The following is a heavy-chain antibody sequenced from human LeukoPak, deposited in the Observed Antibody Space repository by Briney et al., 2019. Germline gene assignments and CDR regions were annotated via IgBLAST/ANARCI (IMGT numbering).Heavy chain of an antibody. CDR3: ARDPLAGIETLDY. D-gene: IGHD6-19*01. J-gene: IGHJ4*02. Sequence: PSETLSLTCAVSGGSINRNHWWSWVRQPPGKGLEWIGEIYHSGSTYYNPSLKSRVAISVDKSKSQLSLKLSSVTAADTAVYYCARDPLAGIETLDYWGQGTQVTVSS. CDR2: IYHSGST. V-gene: IGHV4-4*02. CDR1: GGSINRNHW.